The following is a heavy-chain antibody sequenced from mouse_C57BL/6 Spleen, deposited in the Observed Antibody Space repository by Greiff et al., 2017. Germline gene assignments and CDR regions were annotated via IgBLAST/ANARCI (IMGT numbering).Heavy chain of an antibody. CDR2: IYPRSGNT. Sequence: QVQLKESGAELARPGASVKLSCKASGYTFTSSGISWVKQRTGQGLEWIGEIYPRSGNTYYNEKFKGKAPLTADKSSSTAYMELRSLTSEDSAVYFWARRGYAMDYWGQGTSVTVSS. CDR3: ARRGYAMDY. CDR1: GYTFTSSG. J-gene: IGHJ4*01. V-gene: IGHV1-81*01.